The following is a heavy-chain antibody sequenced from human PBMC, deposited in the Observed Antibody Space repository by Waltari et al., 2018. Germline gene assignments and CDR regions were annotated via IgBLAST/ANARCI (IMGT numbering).Heavy chain of an antibody. J-gene: IGHJ6*02. Sequence: EVQLVESGGGLVQPGGSLRLSCAASGFTVSSNYMSWVRQAPGKGLEWVSVIYSGGSTYYADSVKGRFTISRDNSKNTLYLQMNSLRAEDTAVYYCARARRYSSTCMDVWGQGTTVTVSS. D-gene: IGHD6-13*01. CDR3: ARARRYSSTCMDV. CDR1: GFTVSSNY. V-gene: IGHV3-66*02. CDR2: IYSGGST.